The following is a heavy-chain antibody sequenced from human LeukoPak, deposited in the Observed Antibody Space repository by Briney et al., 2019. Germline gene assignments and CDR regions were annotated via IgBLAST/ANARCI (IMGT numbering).Heavy chain of an antibody. Sequence: SETLSLTCTVSGGSISSGSYDWYWIRQPAGKGLEWIGHIYTSGSSNYSPSLKSRVTISVDTSKNQFSLKLTSVTAADTAVYCCTKGRGIWGQGTLVTVSS. CDR2: IYTSGSS. CDR3: TKGRGI. J-gene: IGHJ4*02. D-gene: IGHD3-10*01. CDR1: GGSISSGSYD. V-gene: IGHV4-61*09.